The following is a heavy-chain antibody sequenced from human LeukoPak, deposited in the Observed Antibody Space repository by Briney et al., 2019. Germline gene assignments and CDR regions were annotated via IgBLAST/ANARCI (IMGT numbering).Heavy chain of an antibody. CDR2: IYYSGST. J-gene: IGHJ4*02. D-gene: IGHD3-10*01. Sequence: SETLSLTCTVSGGSSSSYYWSWIRQPPGKGLEWIGYIYYSGSTNYNPSLKSRVTISVDTSKNQFSLKLSSVTAADTAVYYCARVVRGVIDYWGQGTLVTVSS. CDR3: ARVVRGVIDY. CDR1: GGSSSSYY. V-gene: IGHV4-59*01.